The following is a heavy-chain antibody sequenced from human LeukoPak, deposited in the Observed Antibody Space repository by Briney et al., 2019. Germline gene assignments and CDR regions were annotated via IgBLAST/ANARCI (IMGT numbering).Heavy chain of an antibody. Sequence: ASVKVSCKVSGYTLTELSMHWVRQAPGKGLESPPPPHPPHPHTIYAQKFQGRVTMTEDTSTDTAYMELSSLRFEDTAVYYCAREYHYDILTGLSPYYYGMDVWGQGTTVTVSS. CDR2: PHPPHPHT. V-gene: IGHV1-24*01. J-gene: IGHJ6*02. CDR1: GYTLTELS. D-gene: IGHD3-9*01. CDR3: AREYHYDILTGLSPYYYGMDV.